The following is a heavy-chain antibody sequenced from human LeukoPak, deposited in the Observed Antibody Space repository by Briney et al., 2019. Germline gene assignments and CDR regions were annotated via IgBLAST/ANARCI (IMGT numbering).Heavy chain of an antibody. V-gene: IGHV3-23*01. CDR3: AKVLSGWYRGNDC. D-gene: IGHD6-19*01. Sequence: PGGSLRLSCAASGXTFSSFPMSWVRQAPGKGLEWVSTISTSGNTPYYADSVKGRFTVSRDNSKNTLYLQMNSLRAEDTATYYCAKVLSGWYRGNDCWGQGTLVAVSS. CDR2: ISTSGNTP. J-gene: IGHJ4*02. CDR1: GXTFSSFP.